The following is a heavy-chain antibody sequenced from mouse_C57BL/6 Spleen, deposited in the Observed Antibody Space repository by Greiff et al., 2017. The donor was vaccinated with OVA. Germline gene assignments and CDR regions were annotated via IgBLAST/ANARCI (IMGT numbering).Heavy chain of an antibody. Sequence: SGPELVKPGASVKISCKASGYSFTSYYIHWVKQRPGQGLEWIGWIYPGSGNTKYNEKFKGKATLTADTSSSTAYMQLSSLTSEDSAVYYCARDYYGSSYDYWGQGTTLTVSS. V-gene: IGHV1-66*01. D-gene: IGHD1-1*01. CDR2: IYPGSGNT. CDR1: GYSFTSYY. J-gene: IGHJ2*01. CDR3: ARDYYGSSYDY.